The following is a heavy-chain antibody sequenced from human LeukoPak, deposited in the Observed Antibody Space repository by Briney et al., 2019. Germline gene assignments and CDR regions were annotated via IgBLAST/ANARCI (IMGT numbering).Heavy chain of an antibody. J-gene: IGHJ4*02. D-gene: IGHD2-15*01. CDR1: GFTFSSYG. CDR3: AKDLTPGIYCSGGSCYSRLYYFDY. Sequence: GGSLRLSCAASGFTFSSYGMHWVRQALGKGLDGVAFIRYDGSNKYYADSVKGRFTISRDNSKNTLYLQMNSLRAEDTAVYYCAKDLTPGIYCSGGSCYSRLYYFDYWGQGTLVTVSS. V-gene: IGHV3-30*02. CDR2: IRYDGSNK.